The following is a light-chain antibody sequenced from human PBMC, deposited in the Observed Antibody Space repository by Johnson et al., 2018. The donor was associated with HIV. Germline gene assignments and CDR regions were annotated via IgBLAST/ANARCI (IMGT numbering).Light chain of an antibody. CDR2: DNN. J-gene: IGLJ1*01. V-gene: IGLV1-51*01. CDR1: SSNIGNNY. Sequence: QSVLTQPPSVSAAPGQKVTISCSGSSSNIGNNYVSWYQQLPGTAPKLLIYDNNKRPSGIPDRFSGSKSGTSATLCITGLQTGDEADYYCGTWDNSLSAYVFGTGTKFTLL. CDR3: GTWDNSLSAYV.